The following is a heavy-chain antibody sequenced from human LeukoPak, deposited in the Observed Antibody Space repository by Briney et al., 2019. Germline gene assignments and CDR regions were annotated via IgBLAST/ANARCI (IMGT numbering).Heavy chain of an antibody. V-gene: IGHV3-21*01. Sequence: GGSLRLSCAASGFTFSSYSMNWVRQAPGKGLEWVSSISSSSSYIYYADSVKGRFTISRDNAKNSLYLQMNSLRAEDTAVYYCAKVGEDVLRFLEWLLYVDYWGQGTLVTVSS. CDR2: ISSSSSYI. CDR1: GFTFSSYS. CDR3: AKVGEDVLRFLEWLLYVDY. D-gene: IGHD3-3*01. J-gene: IGHJ4*02.